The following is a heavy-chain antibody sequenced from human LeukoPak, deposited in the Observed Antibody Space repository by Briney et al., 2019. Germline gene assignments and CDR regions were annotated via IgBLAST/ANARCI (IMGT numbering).Heavy chain of an antibody. Sequence: SETLSLTCTVSGDPINSYYWSWLRQPPGKGLEWIGYIYYSGSTNYNASLKSRVTMSIDTSKNQFPLKLSSVTAADTAVYYCARGDYVWGSDRLGWFDPWGQGTQVTVSS. V-gene: IGHV4-59*01. J-gene: IGHJ5*02. D-gene: IGHD3-16*02. CDR2: IYYSGST. CDR1: GDPINSYY. CDR3: ARGDYVWGSDRLGWFDP.